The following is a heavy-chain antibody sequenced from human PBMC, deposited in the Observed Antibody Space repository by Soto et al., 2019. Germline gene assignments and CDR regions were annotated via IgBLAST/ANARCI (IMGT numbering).Heavy chain of an antibody. D-gene: IGHD2-2*01. CDR3: AKAGVVPAAMWNFDY. V-gene: IGHV3-23*01. CDR2: ISGSGSPT. CDR1: GFSFSSYA. Sequence: PGGSLRLSCAASGFSFSSYAMTWVRQAPGRGLQWVSAISGSGSPTYYADSVKGRFTISRDNSKNTLYLQMNSLRAEDTAVYYCAKAGVVPAAMWNFDYWGQGTLVTSPQ. J-gene: IGHJ4*02.